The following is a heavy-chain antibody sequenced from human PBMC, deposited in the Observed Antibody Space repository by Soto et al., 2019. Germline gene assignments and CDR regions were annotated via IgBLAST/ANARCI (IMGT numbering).Heavy chain of an antibody. CDR2: IYYSGST. CDR3: ARVVIILLPNIYYMDV. J-gene: IGHJ6*03. Sequence: KTSETLSLTCTVSGGSISSSSYYWGWIRQPPGKGLEWIGSIYYSGSTYYNPSLKSRVTISVDTSKNQFSLKLSSVTAADTVVYYCARVVIILLPNIYYMDVWGKGTTVTVSS. V-gene: IGHV4-39*01. CDR1: GGSISSSSYY. D-gene: IGHD3-3*01.